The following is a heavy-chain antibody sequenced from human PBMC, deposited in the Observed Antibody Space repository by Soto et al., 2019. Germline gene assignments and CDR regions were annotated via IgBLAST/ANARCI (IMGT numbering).Heavy chain of an antibody. CDR1: GFTFSSYS. CDR2: ISSSSSYI. Sequence: EVQLVKSGGGLVKPGGSLRLSCAASGFTFSSYSMNWVRQAPGKGLEWVSSISSSSSYIYYADSVKGRFTISRDNAKNSLYLQMNSLRAEDTAVYYCARDQIAAAGTRVPYGMDVWGQGTTVTVSS. J-gene: IGHJ6*02. CDR3: ARDQIAAAGTRVPYGMDV. V-gene: IGHV3-21*01. D-gene: IGHD6-13*01.